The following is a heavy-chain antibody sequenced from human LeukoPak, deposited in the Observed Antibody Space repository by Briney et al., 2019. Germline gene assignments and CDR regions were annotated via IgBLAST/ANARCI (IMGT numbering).Heavy chain of an antibody. D-gene: IGHD6-19*01. V-gene: IGHV3-33*01. CDR2: IWYDGSNK. CDR1: GFTFSSYG. CDR3: ARLVSSGWPTYYYYGMDV. Sequence: GGSLRLSCAASGFTFSSYGMHWVRQAPGKGLEWVAVIWYDGSNKYYADSVKGRFSISRDNSKNTLYLQMNSLRAEDTAVYYWARLVSSGWPTYYYYGMDVWGKGTTVTVSS. J-gene: IGHJ6*04.